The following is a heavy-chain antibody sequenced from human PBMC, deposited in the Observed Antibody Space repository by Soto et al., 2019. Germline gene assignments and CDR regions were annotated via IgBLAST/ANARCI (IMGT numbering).Heavy chain of an antibody. CDR2: VFHGGNT. Sequence: SETLSLTCSVYGYSISRGYYWGWIRQPPGKDLEWLGSVFHGGNTYDNPSLKSPVTISLDTSKNQFSLRLASVTAADTALYYCVITIVTTVTIYFDYWGQGILVTVSS. CDR3: VITIVTTVTIYFDY. CDR1: GYSISRGYY. J-gene: IGHJ4*02. D-gene: IGHD4-4*01. V-gene: IGHV4-38-2*01.